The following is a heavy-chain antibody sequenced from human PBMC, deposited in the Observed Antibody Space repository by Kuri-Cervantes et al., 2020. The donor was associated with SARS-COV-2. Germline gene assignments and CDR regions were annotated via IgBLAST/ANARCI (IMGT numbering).Heavy chain of an antibody. J-gene: IGHJ6*02. CDR2: IYYSGST. CDR3: ARGYCSSTSCLPVDYYGMDV. V-gene: IGHV4-61*01. CDR1: GGSVSSGSYY. Sequence: ETLSLTCTVSGGSVSSGSYYWSWIRQPPGKGLEWIGYIYYSGSTNYNPSLKSRVTISVDTSKNQFSLKLSSVTAADTAVYYCARGYCSSTSCLPVDYYGMDVWGQGTTVTVSS. D-gene: IGHD2-2*01.